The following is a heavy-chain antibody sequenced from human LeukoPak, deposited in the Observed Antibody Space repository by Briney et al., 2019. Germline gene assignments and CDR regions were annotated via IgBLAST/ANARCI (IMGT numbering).Heavy chain of an antibody. J-gene: IGHJ4*02. Sequence: SETLSLTCTVSGGSISSYYWSWIRQPPGKGLEWIGEINHSGSTNYNPSLKSRVTISVDTSKNQFSLKLSSVTAADTAVYYCARGPRITMVRGVIALLYFDYWGQGTLVTVSS. CDR3: ARGPRITMVRGVIALLYFDY. D-gene: IGHD3-10*01. CDR2: INHSGST. CDR1: GGSISSYY. V-gene: IGHV4-34*01.